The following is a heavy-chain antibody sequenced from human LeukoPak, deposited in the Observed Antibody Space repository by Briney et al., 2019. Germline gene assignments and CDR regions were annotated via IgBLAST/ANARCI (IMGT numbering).Heavy chain of an antibody. D-gene: IGHD3-3*01. CDR1: GFTFSSYA. J-gene: IGHJ4*02. CDR3: AKYREGITIFRASLLYFDY. Sequence: GGSLRLSCAASGFTFSSYAMSWVRQAPGEGLEWVSATSGSGGSTYYADSVKGRFTISRDNSKNTLYLQMNSLRAEDTAVYYCAKYREGITIFRASLLYFDYWGQGTLVTVSS. CDR2: TSGSGGST. V-gene: IGHV3-23*01.